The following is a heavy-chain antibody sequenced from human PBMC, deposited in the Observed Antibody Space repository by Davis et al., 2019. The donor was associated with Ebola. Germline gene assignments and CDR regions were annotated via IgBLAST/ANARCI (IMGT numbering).Heavy chain of an antibody. CDR3: ARDVGTAAAGYSSSGEAY. CDR2: IIPILGIA. V-gene: IGHV1-69*04. D-gene: IGHD6-13*01. CDR1: GGTFSSYA. Sequence: SVKVSCKASGGTFSSYAISWVRQAPGQGLEWMGRIIPILGIANYAQKFQGRVTITADKSTSTAYMELSSLRSEDTAVYYCARDVGTAAAGYSSSGEAYWGQGTLVTVSS. J-gene: IGHJ4*02.